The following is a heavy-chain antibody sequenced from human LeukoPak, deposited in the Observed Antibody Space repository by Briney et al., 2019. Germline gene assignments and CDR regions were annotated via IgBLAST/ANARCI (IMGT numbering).Heavy chain of an antibody. CDR1: GGSISSYY. CDR3: ARSPLRFLEWLSYFDY. V-gene: IGHV4-59*08. Sequence: PSETLSLTCTVPGGSISSYYWSWIRQPPGKGLEWIGYIYYSGSTNYNPSLKSRVTISVDTSKNQFSLKLSSVTAADTAVYYCARSPLRFLEWLSYFDYWGQGTLVTVSS. D-gene: IGHD3-3*01. J-gene: IGHJ4*02. CDR2: IYYSGST.